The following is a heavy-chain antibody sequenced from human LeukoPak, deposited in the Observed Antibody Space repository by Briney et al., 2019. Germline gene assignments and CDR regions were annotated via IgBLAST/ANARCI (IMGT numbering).Heavy chain of an antibody. Sequence: SETLSLTCTVSGGSISSRHWSWIRQPPGKGLEWIGYIYHSGGTDYNPSLKSRVTISVDTSKKYFSLKLSSVTAADTAVYYCARDGSYDSPYYYGMDVWGQGTTVTVSS. CDR3: ARDGSYDSPYYYGMDV. J-gene: IGHJ6*02. CDR2: IYHSGGT. D-gene: IGHD3-22*01. V-gene: IGHV4-59*11. CDR1: GGSISSRH.